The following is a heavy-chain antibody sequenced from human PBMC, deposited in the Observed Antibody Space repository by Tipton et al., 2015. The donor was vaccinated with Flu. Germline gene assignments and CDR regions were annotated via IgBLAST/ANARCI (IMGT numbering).Heavy chain of an antibody. CDR2: ISHSGST. V-gene: IGHV4-38-2*02. CDR3: SRSTYYYGSGSSDY. CDR1: GYSISSRYY. J-gene: IGHJ4*02. Sequence: TLSLTCTVSGYSISSRYYWGWIRQPPGKGLEWIGSISHSGSTYYKPSLKSRVTISLDTFQNQFSLKLNSVTAADTAVYYCSRSTYYYGSGSSDYWGQGTLVTVSS. D-gene: IGHD3-10*01.